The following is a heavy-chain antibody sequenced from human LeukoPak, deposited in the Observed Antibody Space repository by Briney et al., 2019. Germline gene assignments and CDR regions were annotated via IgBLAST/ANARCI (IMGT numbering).Heavy chain of an antibody. V-gene: IGHV4-59*01. CDR3: ARGGWRLDY. CDR1: GGSISSYY. J-gene: IGHJ4*02. D-gene: IGHD2-15*01. Sequence: SETLSLTCTVSGGSISSYYWSWIRQPPGKGLEWIGYIYYTGTTNYNPSPKSRVTISVDTSKNQFSLKLSSVTAADTAVYYCARGGWRLDYWGQGTLVTVSS. CDR2: IYYTGTT.